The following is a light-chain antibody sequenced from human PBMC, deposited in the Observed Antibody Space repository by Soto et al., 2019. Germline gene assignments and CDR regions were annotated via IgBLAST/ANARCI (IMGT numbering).Light chain of an antibody. Sequence: IPFTQSPSTPSSSALGTFTITFRASQKIATWLAWYQHPAGSAHQLMFYGASTLQSGVPSRFSGSGSGAEFTLTIDNLQPEDFATYYCQQYHLYWTFGAGTKVDIK. CDR2: GAS. V-gene: IGKV1-5*01. CDR1: QKIATW. CDR3: QQYHLYWT. J-gene: IGKJ4*02.